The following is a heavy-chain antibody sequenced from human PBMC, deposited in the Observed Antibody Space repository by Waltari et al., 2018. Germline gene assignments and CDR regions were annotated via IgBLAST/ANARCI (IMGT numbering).Heavy chain of an antibody. CDR1: GGSISSGSYY. CDR2: IYTSGST. V-gene: IGHV4-61*02. CDR3: ARDNGKTGTTWQSNAFDI. Sequence: QVQLQESGPGLVKPSQTLSLTCTVSGGSISSGSYYWSWIRQPAGKGLEWIGRIYTSGSTNYNPSLKSRVTISVDTSKNQFSLKLSSVTAADTAVYYCARDNGKTGTTWQSNAFDIWGQGTMVTVSS. D-gene: IGHD1-7*01. J-gene: IGHJ3*02.